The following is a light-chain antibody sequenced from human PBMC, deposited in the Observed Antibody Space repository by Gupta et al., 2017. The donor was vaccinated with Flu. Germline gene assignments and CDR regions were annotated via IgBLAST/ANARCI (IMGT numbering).Light chain of an antibody. V-gene: IGKV3-20*01. CDR3: HHYCNSWT. CDR1: QAVTDDQ. Sequence: TVLTQSPDTLSVSLGQRVTLSCRARQAVTDDQLAWYQQKPGHSPRLLVYGVSRRASGIPDKFTGSGSGRDFTLTISSLGPDDFGIYFCHHYCNSWTFGHGTKV. CDR2: GVS. J-gene: IGKJ1*01.